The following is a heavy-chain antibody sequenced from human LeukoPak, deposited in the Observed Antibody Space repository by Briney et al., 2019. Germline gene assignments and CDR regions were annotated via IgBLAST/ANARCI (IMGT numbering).Heavy chain of an antibody. Sequence: SETLSLTCAVYGGSFSGYYWSWIRQPPGKGLEWIGEINHSGSTNYNPSLKSRVTISVDTSKNQFSLKLSSVTAADTAVYYCARGLDYGGNSGLAFDYWGQGTLVTVSS. CDR3: ARGLDYGGNSGLAFDY. CDR1: GGSFSGYY. J-gene: IGHJ4*02. D-gene: IGHD4-23*01. CDR2: INHSGST. V-gene: IGHV4-34*01.